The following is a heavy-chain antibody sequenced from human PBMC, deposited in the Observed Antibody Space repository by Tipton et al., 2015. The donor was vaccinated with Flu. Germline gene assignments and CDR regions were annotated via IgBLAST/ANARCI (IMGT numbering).Heavy chain of an antibody. J-gene: IGHJ4*02. CDR2: IFYSGST. V-gene: IGHV4-61*08. CDR3: ARSPGYYFDY. Sequence: TLSLTCTISGGSVNSAGYFWSWIRQPPGKGLEWIGYIFYSGSTNYNPSLKSRVTISVDMSKNQFSLKLNSVTAADTAVYYCARSPGYYFDYWGQGTLVTVSS. CDR1: GGSVNSAGYF.